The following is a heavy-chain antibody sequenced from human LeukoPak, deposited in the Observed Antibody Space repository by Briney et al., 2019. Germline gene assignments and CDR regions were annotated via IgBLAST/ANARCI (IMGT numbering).Heavy chain of an antibody. D-gene: IGHD3-22*01. Sequence: GGSLRLSCAASGFTFSSYWMHWVRQAPEKGLVWVSRINTDGRSTSYADSVKGRFTISRDNAKNTLYLQMNSLRAEDTAVYYCARGGDYCDSAGAFDIWGQGAMVTVSS. CDR3: ARGGDYCDSAGAFDI. V-gene: IGHV3-74*01. J-gene: IGHJ3*02. CDR1: GFTFSSYW. CDR2: INTDGRST.